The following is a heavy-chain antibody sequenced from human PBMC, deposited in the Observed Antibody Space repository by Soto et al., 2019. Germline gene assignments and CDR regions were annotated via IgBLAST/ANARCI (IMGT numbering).Heavy chain of an antibody. J-gene: IGHJ6*02. Sequence: GGSLRLSCAASGFTFSSYGMHWVRQAPGKGLEWVAVIWYDGSNKYYADSVKGRFTISRDNSKNTLYLQMNSLRAEDTAVYYCARDTEPHDYGDYYCYGMDVWGQGTTVTVSS. CDR1: GFTFSSYG. CDR2: IWYDGSNK. CDR3: ARDTEPHDYGDYYCYGMDV. V-gene: IGHV3-33*01. D-gene: IGHD4-17*01.